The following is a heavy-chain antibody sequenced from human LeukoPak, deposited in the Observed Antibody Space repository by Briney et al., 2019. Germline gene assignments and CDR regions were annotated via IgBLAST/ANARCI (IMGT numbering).Heavy chain of an antibody. D-gene: IGHD5-18*01. CDR1: GFTFSSYW. V-gene: IGHV3-7*01. CDR3: ARETGDTAMVHLDV. J-gene: IGHJ6*04. CDR2: IKQDGSEK. Sequence: PGGSLRLSCAASGFTFSSYWMSWVRQAPGKGLEWVANIKQDGSEKYYVDSVKGRFTISRDNAKNSLYLQMNSLRAEDTAVYYCARETGDTAMVHLDVLGKGTTVTVSS.